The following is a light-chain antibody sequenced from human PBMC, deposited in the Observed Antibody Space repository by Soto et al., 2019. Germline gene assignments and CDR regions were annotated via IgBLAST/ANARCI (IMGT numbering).Light chain of an antibody. CDR3: QQYGSSPRT. CDR2: GAS. Sequence: EIVLTQSPGTLSLSPVERVTLSCRANQSVSSSYVAWYQQKPGQAPSLLIYGASSRATSIPHRFSGSGSGTDFTLTISTLDPDDFALYYWQQYGSSPRTFGQGTKVDIK. V-gene: IGKV3-20*01. J-gene: IGKJ1*01. CDR1: QSVSSSY.